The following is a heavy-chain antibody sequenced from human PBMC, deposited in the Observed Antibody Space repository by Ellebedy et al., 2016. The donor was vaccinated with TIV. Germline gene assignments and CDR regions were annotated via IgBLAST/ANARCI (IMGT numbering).Heavy chain of an antibody. CDR1: GYTFTSYY. CDR3: ARESLWFGTNWFDP. Sequence: ASVKVSCXASGYTFTSYYMHWVRQAPGQGLEWMGWISAYNGNTNYAQKLQGRVTMTTDTSTSTAYMELRSLRSDDTAVYYCARESLWFGTNWFDPWGQGTLVTVSS. D-gene: IGHD3-10*01. J-gene: IGHJ5*02. V-gene: IGHV1-18*04. CDR2: ISAYNGNT.